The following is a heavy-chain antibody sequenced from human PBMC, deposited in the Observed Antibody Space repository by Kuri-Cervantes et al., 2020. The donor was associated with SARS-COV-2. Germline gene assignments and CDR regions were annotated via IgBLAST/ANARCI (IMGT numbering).Heavy chain of an antibody. CDR2: ISGSGDNT. CDR3: ARDWGELGKDY. V-gene: IGHV3-21*01. J-gene: IGHJ4*02. CDR1: GFTFSSFS. Sequence: LSLTCAVSGFTFSSFSMNWVRQAPGKGLEWVSGISGSGDNTYYADSVKGRFTISRDNAKNSLYLQMNSLRAEDTAVYYCARDWGELGKDYWGQGTLVTVSS. D-gene: IGHD7-27*01.